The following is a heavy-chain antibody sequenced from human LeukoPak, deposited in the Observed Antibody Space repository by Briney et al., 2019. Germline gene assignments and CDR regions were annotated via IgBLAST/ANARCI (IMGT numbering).Heavy chain of an antibody. J-gene: IGHJ4*02. Sequence: ASVQVSCKASGYAFTNYCLHWVRQAPGQGLGGLAIINPSGGSTRYAQKFQGGVTLTRDMSTSTVYMELSSLRSEDTAVYYCARATRGYDSGRDFDNRGQGTLVTVSS. D-gene: IGHD3-10*01. V-gene: IGHV1-46*01. CDR2: INPSGGST. CDR3: ARATRGYDSGRDFDN. CDR1: GYAFTNYC.